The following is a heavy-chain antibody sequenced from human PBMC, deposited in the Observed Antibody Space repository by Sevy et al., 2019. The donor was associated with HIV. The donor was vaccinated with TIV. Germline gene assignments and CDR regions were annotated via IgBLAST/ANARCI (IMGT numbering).Heavy chain of an antibody. J-gene: IGHJ4*02. CDR2: IWYDGSNK. V-gene: IGHV3-33*01. CDR3: AMNYYDSSGSSFFFDY. CDR1: GFTFSSYG. Sequence: GGSLRLSCAASGFTFSSYGMHWVRQAPGKGLEWVAVIWYDGSNKYYADSVKGRFTISRENSKNTLYLQMNSLIAEDTAVYYCAMNYYDSSGSSFFFDYWGQGTLVTVSS. D-gene: IGHD3-22*01.